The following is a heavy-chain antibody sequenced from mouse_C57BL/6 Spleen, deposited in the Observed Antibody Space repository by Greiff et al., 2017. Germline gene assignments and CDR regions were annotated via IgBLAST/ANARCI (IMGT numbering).Heavy chain of an antibody. V-gene: IGHV1-69*01. CDR1: GYTFTSYW. Sequence: QVQLQQSGAELVMPGASVKLSCKASGYTFTSYWMHWVKQRPGQGLEWIGEIDPSDSYTNYNQKFKGKSTLTVDTSSSTAYMQLSSLTSEDSAVYYCARPYYYGSSYWFAYWGQGTLVTVSA. J-gene: IGHJ3*01. CDR3: ARPYYYGSSYWFAY. D-gene: IGHD1-1*01. CDR2: IDPSDSYT.